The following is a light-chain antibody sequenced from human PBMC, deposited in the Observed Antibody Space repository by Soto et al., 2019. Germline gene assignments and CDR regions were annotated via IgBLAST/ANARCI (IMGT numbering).Light chain of an antibody. J-gene: IGKJ1*01. Sequence: DIQVAQSLSYLSASVGDRVNITCRASQGIRNDLGWYQQKPGKAPKRLIYAASSLQSGVPSRFSGSGSVTEFTLTISSLQPEDFAAYSRLQHNSYPTFGQGTKVDIK. CDR2: AAS. CDR3: LQHNSYPT. V-gene: IGKV1-17*01. CDR1: QGIRND.